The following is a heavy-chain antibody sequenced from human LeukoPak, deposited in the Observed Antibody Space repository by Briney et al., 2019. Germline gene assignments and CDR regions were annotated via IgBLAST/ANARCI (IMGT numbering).Heavy chain of an antibody. CDR3: AKDIRSGCYPCAFDI. D-gene: IGHD6-19*01. CDR2: IGGSGGGT. CDR1: GFTFSTYG. V-gene: IGHV3-23*01. Sequence: GGSLRLSCAASGFTFSTYGMSWVRQAPGKGLEWVSAIGGSGGGTYYADSVKGRFTISRDNSKNTLYLQMNSLRAEDTAVYYCAKDIRSGCYPCAFDIWGQGTGVTVSS. J-gene: IGHJ3*02.